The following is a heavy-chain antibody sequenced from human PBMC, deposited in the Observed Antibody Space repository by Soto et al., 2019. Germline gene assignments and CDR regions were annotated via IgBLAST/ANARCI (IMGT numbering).Heavy chain of an antibody. J-gene: IGHJ4*02. CDR1: GFTFSSYS. Sequence: GGSPRLSCAASGFTFSSYSMSWVRQAPGKGLEWVSAISGSGGSTYYADSVKGRFTISRDNSKNTLYLQMNSLRAEDTAVYYCAKDRVAVAVFGCFDYWGQGTLVTVSS. CDR2: ISGSGGST. CDR3: AKDRVAVAVFGCFDY. V-gene: IGHV3-23*01. D-gene: IGHD6-19*01.